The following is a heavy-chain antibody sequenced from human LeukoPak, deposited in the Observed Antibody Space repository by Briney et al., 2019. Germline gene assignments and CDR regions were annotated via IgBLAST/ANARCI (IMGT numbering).Heavy chain of an antibody. V-gene: IGHV1-18*01. CDR2: ISAYNGNT. J-gene: IGHJ5*02. Sequence: RASVKVSCKASGYTFTSYGISWVRQAPGQGLEWMGWISAYNGNTNYAQKLQGRVTMTTDTSTSTAYMELRSLRSDDTAVYYCARDRRFIRMYSSNWFDPWGQGTLVTVSS. CDR1: GYTFTSYG. D-gene: IGHD5-18*01. CDR3: ARDRRFIRMYSSNWFDP.